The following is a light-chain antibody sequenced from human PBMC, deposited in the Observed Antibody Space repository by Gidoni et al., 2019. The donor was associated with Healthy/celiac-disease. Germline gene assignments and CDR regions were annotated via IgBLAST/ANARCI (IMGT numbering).Light chain of an antibody. CDR2: GNS. CDR1: SSNIGAGYD. V-gene: IGLV1-40*01. Sequence: QSVLTQPPSVSGAPGPRVTISCTGRSSNIGAGYDVHWYQQLPGTAPKLLIYGNSNRPSGVPDRFSGSKSGTSASLAITGLQAEDEADYYCQSYDSSLSALFGGGTKLTVL. J-gene: IGLJ2*01. CDR3: QSYDSSLSAL.